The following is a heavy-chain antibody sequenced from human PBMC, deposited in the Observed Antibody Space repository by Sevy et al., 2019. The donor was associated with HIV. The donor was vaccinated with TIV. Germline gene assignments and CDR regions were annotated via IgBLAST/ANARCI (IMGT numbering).Heavy chain of an antibody. V-gene: IGHV3-23*01. CDR1: GFTFSSYA. Sequence: GGSLGLSCAASGFTFSSYAMSWVRQAPGKGLEWVSAIDGKGRSTHYADSVKGRFTISRDNSKNTLYLQMNSLRAEDMAVYYCAKTVNSGGGVVPAANYYYYGMDVRGQGTTVTVSS. J-gene: IGHJ6*02. CDR3: AKTVNSGGGVVPAANYYYYGMDV. CDR2: IDGKGRST. D-gene: IGHD2-2*01.